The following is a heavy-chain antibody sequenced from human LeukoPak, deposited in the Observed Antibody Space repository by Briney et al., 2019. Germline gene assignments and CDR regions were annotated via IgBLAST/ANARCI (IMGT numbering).Heavy chain of an antibody. V-gene: IGHV4-34*01. D-gene: IGHD3-16*01. CDR2: INHSGCT. CDR1: GGSFSGYF. Sequence: PSETLSLTCAVYGGSFSGYFWNWIRQPPGKGLEWIGGINHSGCTNYNPSLKSRVTMSVDTSKNQFSLRLTSVTAADTAVYYCARGDYYDGGGRNWFDPWGQGTLVTVSS. CDR3: ARGDYYDGGGRNWFDP. J-gene: IGHJ5*02.